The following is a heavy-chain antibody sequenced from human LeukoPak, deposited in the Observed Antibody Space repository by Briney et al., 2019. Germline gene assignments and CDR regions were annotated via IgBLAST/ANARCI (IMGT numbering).Heavy chain of an antibody. CDR2: IYSGGST. CDR3: ARVGLIAAAGTRYFQH. CDR1: GFTFSSNY. D-gene: IGHD6-13*01. J-gene: IGHJ1*01. V-gene: IGHV3-53*01. Sequence: GGSLRLSCAASGFTFSSNYMSWVRQAPGKGLEWVSVIYSGGSTYYADSVKGRFTISRDNSKNTLYLQMNSLRAEDTAVYYCARVGLIAAAGTRYFQHWGQGTLVTVSS.